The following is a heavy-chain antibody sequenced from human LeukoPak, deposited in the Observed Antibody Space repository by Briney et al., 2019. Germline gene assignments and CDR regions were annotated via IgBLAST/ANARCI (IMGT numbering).Heavy chain of an antibody. CDR1: GFTFSRYW. CDR2: TDPDGSVT. J-gene: IGHJ4*02. Sequence: GGSLRLSCAASGFTFSRYWMHWVRQGPGKGLVWVARTDPDGSVTSYADSVKGRFTISRDNSKNMLYLQMNSLRGEDTAVYYCAGDLDYWGQGTLVTVSS. CDR3: AGDLDY. V-gene: IGHV3-74*01. D-gene: IGHD3-16*01.